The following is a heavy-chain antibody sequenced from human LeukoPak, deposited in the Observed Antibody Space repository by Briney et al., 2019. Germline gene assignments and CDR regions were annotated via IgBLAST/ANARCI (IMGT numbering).Heavy chain of an antibody. Sequence: SETLALTCTVSGGSISSYYWSWIRQPAGKGLEWIGRIYTSGSTNYNPSLKSRVTMSVDTSKNQFSLKLSSVTAADTAVYYCARDSTLLHYDFWSGPNGYFDYWGQGTLVTVSS. CDR3: ARDSTLLHYDFWSGPNGYFDY. V-gene: IGHV4-4*07. CDR2: IYTSGST. J-gene: IGHJ4*02. D-gene: IGHD3-3*01. CDR1: GGSISSYY.